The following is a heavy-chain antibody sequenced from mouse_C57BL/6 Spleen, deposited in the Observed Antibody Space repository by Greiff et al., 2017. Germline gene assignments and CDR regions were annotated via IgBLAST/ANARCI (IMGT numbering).Heavy chain of an antibody. V-gene: IGHV1-9*01. CDR3: ARLTTVVGFDY. Sequence: VQRVESGAELMKPGASVKLSCKATGYTFTGYWIEWVKQRPGHGLEWIGEILPGSGSTNYNEKFKGKATFTAYTSSNTSYMQLSSLTTEASAIYYCARLTTVVGFDYWGQGTTLTVSS. CDR2: ILPGSGST. D-gene: IGHD1-1*01. J-gene: IGHJ2*01. CDR1: GYTFTGYW.